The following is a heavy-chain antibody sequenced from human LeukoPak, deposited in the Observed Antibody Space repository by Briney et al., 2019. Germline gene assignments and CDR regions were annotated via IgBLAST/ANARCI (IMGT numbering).Heavy chain of an antibody. D-gene: IGHD4-17*01. CDR3: ARGSDYGVGAFDI. V-gene: IGHV3-48*03. J-gene: IGHJ3*02. CDR2: ISTSVSTI. Sequence: PEGSLRLSCAASGFAFSSYEMNWVRQAPGKGLERVSYISTSVSTIYYGDSVKGRFTTSRDNAKNSLFLQMNILRAEDTAVYYCARGSDYGVGAFDIWGQGTMVTVSS. CDR1: GFAFSSYE.